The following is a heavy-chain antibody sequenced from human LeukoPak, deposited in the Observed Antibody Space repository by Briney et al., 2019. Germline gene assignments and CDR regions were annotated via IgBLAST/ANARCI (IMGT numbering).Heavy chain of an antibody. J-gene: IGHJ4*02. Sequence: GGSLRLSCAASGCTFSSYGMHWVRQAPGKGLEWVAFIRYDGSNKYYADSVKGRFTISRDNSKNTLYLQMNSLRAEDTAVNYCAKDQVRGHDYSNYFDYWGQGTLVTVSS. V-gene: IGHV3-30*02. CDR1: GCTFSSYG. CDR3: AKDQVRGHDYSNYFDY. D-gene: IGHD4-11*01. CDR2: IRYDGSNK.